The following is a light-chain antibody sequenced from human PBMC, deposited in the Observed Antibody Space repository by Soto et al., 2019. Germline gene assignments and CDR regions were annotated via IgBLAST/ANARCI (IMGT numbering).Light chain of an antibody. CDR1: QSISSW. CDR3: QQYNSYSWT. J-gene: IGKJ1*01. CDR2: DAS. V-gene: IGKV1-5*01. Sequence: DIQMTQSPSTLSASVGDRVTITCRASQSISSWLAWYQQKPWKAPKLLIYDASSLESGVPSRFSGSGSGTEFTLTISSLQPDDFATYYCQQYNSYSWTFGQGTKVELQ.